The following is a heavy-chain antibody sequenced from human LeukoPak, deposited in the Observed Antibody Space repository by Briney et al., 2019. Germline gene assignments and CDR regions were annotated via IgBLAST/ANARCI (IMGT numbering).Heavy chain of an antibody. D-gene: IGHD5-12*01. CDR1: GFTFSSYA. Sequence: GGSLRLSCAASGFTFSSYAMHWVRQAPGKGLEYVSSISTNGGSTYYANSVKGRFTISRDNSKNTLYLQMGSLRAEDMAVYYCARGRVVATAYYFDYWGQGTLVTVSS. J-gene: IGHJ4*02. CDR3: ARGRVVATAYYFDY. CDR2: ISTNGGST. V-gene: IGHV3-64*01.